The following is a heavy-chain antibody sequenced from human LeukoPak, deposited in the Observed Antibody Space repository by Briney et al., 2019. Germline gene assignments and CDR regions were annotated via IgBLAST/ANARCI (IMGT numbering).Heavy chain of an antibody. CDR3: VRVVYSGSGSYGGFDY. Sequence: PGTSLRLSCAASGFTFNSYAMHWVRQAPGKGLEWVAVISYDGTSKYYAESVKGRFTISRDNSKNTLYLQMNSLRVEDASVYYCVRVVYSGSGSYGGFDYWGQGTLVTVSS. D-gene: IGHD3-10*01. V-gene: IGHV3-30-3*01. CDR2: ISYDGTSK. CDR1: GFTFNSYA. J-gene: IGHJ4*02.